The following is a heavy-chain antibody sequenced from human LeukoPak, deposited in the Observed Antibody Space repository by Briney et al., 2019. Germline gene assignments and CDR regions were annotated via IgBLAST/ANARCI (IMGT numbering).Heavy chain of an antibody. Sequence: SETLSLTCTVSGGSISSSSYYWGWIRQPPGKGLEWIGSIYHSGSTYYNPSLKSRVTISVDTSKNQFSLKLSSVTAADTAVYYCARGSSWYPWGQGTLVTVSS. D-gene: IGHD6-13*01. CDR2: IYHSGST. CDR1: GGSISSSSYY. V-gene: IGHV4-39*07. J-gene: IGHJ5*02. CDR3: ARGSSWYP.